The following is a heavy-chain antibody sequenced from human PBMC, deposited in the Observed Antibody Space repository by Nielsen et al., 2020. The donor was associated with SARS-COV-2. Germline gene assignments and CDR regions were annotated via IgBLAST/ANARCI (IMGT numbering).Heavy chain of an antibody. CDR2: IWYDGSNK. J-gene: IGHJ4*02. Sequence: GGSLRLSCAASGFTFSSYGMHWVRQAPGKGLEWVAVIWYDGSNKYYADSVKGRFTISRDNSKNTLYLQMNSLRAEDTAVYCCAREGGVGATGLDYWGQGTLVTVSS. D-gene: IGHD1-26*01. CDR1: GFTFSSYG. V-gene: IGHV3-33*01. CDR3: AREGGVGATGLDY.